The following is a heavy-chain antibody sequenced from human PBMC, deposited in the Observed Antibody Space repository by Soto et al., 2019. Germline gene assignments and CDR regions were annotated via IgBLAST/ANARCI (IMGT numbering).Heavy chain of an antibody. CDR2: IYYNGNT. Sequence: SETLSLTCTVPGGSISSSSYYWVWIRQPPGKGLEWIGNIYYNGNTYYTPSLKSRVTMSVDTSNNHFSLKLNSVTAADTAVYYCARRISASSNFDKWGQGTLVTVSS. J-gene: IGHJ4*02. CDR3: ARRISASSNFDK. CDR1: GGSISSSSYY. V-gene: IGHV4-39*02. D-gene: IGHD6-6*01.